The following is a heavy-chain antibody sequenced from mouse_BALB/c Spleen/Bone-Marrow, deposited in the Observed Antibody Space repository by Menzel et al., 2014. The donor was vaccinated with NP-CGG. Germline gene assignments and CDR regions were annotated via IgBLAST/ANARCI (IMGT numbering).Heavy chain of an antibody. D-gene: IGHD2-3*01. CDR1: GDSITGGY. CDR2: ISYSGST. V-gene: IGHV3-8*02. J-gene: IGHJ2*01. Sequence: EVQLQQSGPSLVKPSQTLSLTCSVTGDSITGGYWNWIRKFPGNKLEYMGYISYSGSTYYSPSLKSRISIPRDTSKNQYYLQLNSVTTEDTATYYCATYDGYYFDYWGQGTTLTVSS. CDR3: ATYDGYYFDY.